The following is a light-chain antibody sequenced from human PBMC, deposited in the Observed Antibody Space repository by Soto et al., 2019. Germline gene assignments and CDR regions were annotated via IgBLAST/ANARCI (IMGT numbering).Light chain of an antibody. J-gene: IGKJ4*01. CDR2: DAS. CDR3: QQRSNWLT. Sequence: PGERVSLSCRASESVDTYLAWYQQKPGQAPRLLIYDASNRATGIPARFSGSGSATDFTLTISSLEAEDFAVYYCQQRSNWLTFGGGTKVEIK. CDR1: ESVDTY. V-gene: IGKV3-11*01.